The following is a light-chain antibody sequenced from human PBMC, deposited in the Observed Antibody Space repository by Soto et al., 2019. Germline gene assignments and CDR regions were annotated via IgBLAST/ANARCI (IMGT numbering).Light chain of an antibody. J-gene: IGKJ1*01. CDR2: TAS. Sequence: ETVLTQSPGTLSLSPGERATLSCRASQIVSSAYLAWYQQKPGQAPRLLIYTASSSATGVPDKFSGSGCGTDFTLTLNSLEPEDFAVDYCHHYGSATLSWTFGQGTKVEIK. CDR1: QIVSSAY. CDR3: HHYGSATLSWT. V-gene: IGKV3-20*01.